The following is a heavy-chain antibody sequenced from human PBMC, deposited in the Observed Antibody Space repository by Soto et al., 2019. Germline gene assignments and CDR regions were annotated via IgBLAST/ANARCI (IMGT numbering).Heavy chain of an antibody. D-gene: IGHD6-19*01. CDR1: GGSISSYY. Sequence: SETLSLTCTVSGGSISSYYWSWIRQPPGKGLEWIGYIYYNVNTNYNPSLKSRVTISVDTSKNQFSLKLSSVTAADTAVYYCARNVYSSGWFNPLKNWFDPWGQGTLVTVSS. CDR3: ARNVYSSGWFNPLKNWFDP. J-gene: IGHJ5*02. V-gene: IGHV4-59*01. CDR2: IYYNVNT.